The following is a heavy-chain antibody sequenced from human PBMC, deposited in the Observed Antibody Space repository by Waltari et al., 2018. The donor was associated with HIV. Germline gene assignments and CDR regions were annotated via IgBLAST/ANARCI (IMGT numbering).Heavy chain of an antibody. J-gene: IGHJ4*02. CDR3: ARGGSTHTHFAY. V-gene: IGHV1-8*01. Sequence: QVQLVQSGAAVKKPGASVKVPCKASGYSFTSYDINWVRQATGQGLEWMGWMTPSSGNTGSAQKFQGRVTMSRNTSVSTVYMELSTLTSDDTAIYFCARGGSTHTHFAYWGQGTLVTVSS. CDR1: GYSFTSYD. CDR2: MTPSSGNT. D-gene: IGHD1-26*01.